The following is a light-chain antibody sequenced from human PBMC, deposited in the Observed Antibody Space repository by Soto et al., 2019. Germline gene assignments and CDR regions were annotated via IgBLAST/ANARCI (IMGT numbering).Light chain of an antibody. CDR3: QAWDSSTDVV. CDR2: KHS. J-gene: IGLJ2*01. V-gene: IGLV3-1*01. Sequence: SYELTQPPSVSVSPGQTASITCSGDKLGDKYTCWYQQKPGQSPVLVIYKHSQRPSGIPERFSGSTSGNTSTLTISGTQAMDEADYYCQAWDSSTDVVFGGGTQLTVL. CDR1: KLGDKY.